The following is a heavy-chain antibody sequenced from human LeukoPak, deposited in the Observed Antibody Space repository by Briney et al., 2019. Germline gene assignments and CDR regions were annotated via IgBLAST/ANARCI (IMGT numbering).Heavy chain of an antibody. CDR2: ISYDGSNK. CDR3: ANSYYDSSGYYFDY. J-gene: IGHJ4*02. V-gene: IGHV3-30*18. Sequence: GGSLRLSCAASGFTFSSYGMHWVRQAPGKGLEWVAVISYDGSNKYYAGSVKGRFTISRDNSKNTLYLQMNSLRAEDTAVYYCANSYYDSSGYYFDYWGQGTLVTVSS. D-gene: IGHD3-22*01. CDR1: GFTFSSYG.